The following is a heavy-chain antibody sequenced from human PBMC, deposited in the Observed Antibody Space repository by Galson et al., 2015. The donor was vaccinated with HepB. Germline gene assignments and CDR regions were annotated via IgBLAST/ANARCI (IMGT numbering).Heavy chain of an antibody. CDR1: GYTFTNYG. CDR2: ISAYNGNT. D-gene: IGHD6-13*01. J-gene: IGHJ5*02. CDR3: ARDRMNPESSSWYNWFDP. V-gene: IGHV1-18*04. Sequence: SVKVSCKASGYTFTNYGISWVRQAPGQGLEWMGWISAYNGNTNYAQKLQGRVTMTTDTSTSTAYMELRSLRSDDTAVYYCARDRMNPESSSWYNWFDPWGQGTLVTVSS.